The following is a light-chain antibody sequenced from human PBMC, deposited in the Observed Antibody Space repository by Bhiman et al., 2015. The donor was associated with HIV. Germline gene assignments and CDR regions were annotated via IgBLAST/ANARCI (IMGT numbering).Light chain of an antibody. CDR2: YDS. CDR1: NIGSKS. V-gene: IGLV3-21*04. Sequence: SYELTQPPSVSVAPGKTATITCGGNNIGSKSVHWYQQKPGQAPVLVIYYDSDRPSGIPERFSGSNSGNTATLTISRVEAGNEADYYCGTWDSSLSAWVFGGGTKLTVL. CDR3: GTWDSSLSAWV. J-gene: IGLJ3*02.